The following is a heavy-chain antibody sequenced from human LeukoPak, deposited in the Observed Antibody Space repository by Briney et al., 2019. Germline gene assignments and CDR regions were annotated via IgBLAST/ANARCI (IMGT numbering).Heavy chain of an antibody. V-gene: IGHV3-30-3*01. CDR3: ARSPSTIPKLTYYDFWSGYPFSYYFDY. CDR2: ISYDGSNK. D-gene: IGHD3-3*01. J-gene: IGHJ4*02. Sequence: GALRLSCAASGFTFSSYAMHWVRQAPGKGLEWVAVISYDGSNKYYADSVKGRFTISRDNSKNTLYLQMNSLRAEDTAVYYCARSPSTIPKLTYYDFWSGYPFSYYFDYWGQGTLVTVSS. CDR1: GFTFSSYA.